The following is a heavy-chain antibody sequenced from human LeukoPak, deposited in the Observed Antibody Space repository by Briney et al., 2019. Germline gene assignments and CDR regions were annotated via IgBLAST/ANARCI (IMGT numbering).Heavy chain of an antibody. J-gene: IGHJ4*02. D-gene: IGHD5-18*01. CDR3: ATDVGQLWSPDN. V-gene: IGHV3-11*01. Sequence: GGSLRLSCAASGFTFSDYYMSWIRQAPGKGLEWVSYISGSGNTIFYADSVKGRFTISRDNAKNSVYLHMNRLKADDAAVYYCATDVGQLWSPDNWGQGTLVTVSS. CDR2: ISGSGNTI. CDR1: GFTFSDYY.